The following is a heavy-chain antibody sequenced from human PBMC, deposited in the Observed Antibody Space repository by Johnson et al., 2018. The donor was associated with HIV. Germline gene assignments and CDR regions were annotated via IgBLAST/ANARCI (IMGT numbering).Heavy chain of an antibody. V-gene: IGHV3-30*18. J-gene: IGHJ3*02. Sequence: QVQLVESGGGVVQPGRSLRLSCAASGFSFSSYGMHWVRQAPGKGLEWVAVISYDGSNKYYADSVKGRFTISRDNSKNTLYLQMNSLRAEDTAVYYCAKDGVNWNDGDPGAFDSWGQGTMVTFSS. CDR2: ISYDGSNK. CDR1: GFSFSSYG. CDR3: AKDGVNWNDGDPGAFDS. D-gene: IGHD1-1*01.